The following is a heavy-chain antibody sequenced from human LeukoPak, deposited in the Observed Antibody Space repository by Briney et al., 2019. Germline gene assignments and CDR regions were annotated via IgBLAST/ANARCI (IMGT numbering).Heavy chain of an antibody. CDR1: GYTFTSYG. V-gene: IGHV1-18*01. J-gene: IGHJ4*02. D-gene: IGHD2-15*01. CDR2: IFAFNVNT. CDR3: ARVRSDCSGGSCYSSDY. Sequence: ASXXXXXKASGYTFTSYGISWGRQAPGQGGEGRGWIFAFNVNTAYAPKFHPIVTITTDPSITTAYIELNRLSSDDTAVYYSARVRSDCSGGSCYSSDYWGQGPLVTVS.